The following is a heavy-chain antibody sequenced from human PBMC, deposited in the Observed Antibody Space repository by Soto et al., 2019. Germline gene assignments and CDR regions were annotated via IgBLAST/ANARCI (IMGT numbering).Heavy chain of an antibody. D-gene: IGHD1-1*01. CDR3: ARGRYGDY. V-gene: IGHV1-18*01. Sequence: QVHLVQSGAEVKKPGASVKVSCKGSGYGFTTYGITWVRQAPGQGLEWMAWISAHKGNTNYAQKLQGRVTLTRDTSTSTAYMELRSLRSDDTAVYYCARGRYGDYWGQGALVTVSS. CDR2: ISAHKGNT. CDR1: GYGFTTYG. J-gene: IGHJ4*02.